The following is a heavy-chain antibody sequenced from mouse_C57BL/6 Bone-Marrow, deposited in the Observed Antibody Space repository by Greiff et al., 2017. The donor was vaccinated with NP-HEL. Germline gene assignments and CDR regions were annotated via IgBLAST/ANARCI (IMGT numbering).Heavy chain of an antibody. CDR3: ARLYSNWYFDV. CDR2: ISNLAYSI. V-gene: IGHV5-15*01. J-gene: IGHJ1*03. Sequence: EVKLMESGGGLVQPGGSLKLSCAASGFTFSDYGMAWVRQAPGKGPEWVAFISNLAYSIYYADTVTGRFTISRENAKNTLYLEMSSLRSEDTAMYYCARLYSNWYFDVWGTGTTVTVSS. CDR1: GFTFSDYG. D-gene: IGHD2-5*01.